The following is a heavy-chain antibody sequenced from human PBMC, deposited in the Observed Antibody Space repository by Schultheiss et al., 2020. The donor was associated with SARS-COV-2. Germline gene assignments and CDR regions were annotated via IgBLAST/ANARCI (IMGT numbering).Heavy chain of an antibody. V-gene: IGHV3-9*01. CDR1: GFTFDDYA. CDR3: ARARAEQHLPFSWGPIPHPTTWFDP. CDR2: ISWNSGSI. Sequence: GGSLRLSCAASGFTFDDYAMHWVRQAPGKGLEWVSGISWNSGSIGYADSVKGRFTISRDNAKNSLYLQMNSLRAEDTALYYCARARAEQHLPFSWGPIPHPTTWFDPWGQGTLVTVSS. D-gene: IGHD6-13*01. J-gene: IGHJ5*02.